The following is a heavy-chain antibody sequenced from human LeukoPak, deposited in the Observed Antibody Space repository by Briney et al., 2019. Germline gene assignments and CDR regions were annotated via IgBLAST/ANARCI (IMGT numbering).Heavy chain of an antibody. Sequence: SVKVSCKASGGTFSSYAISWVRQAPGQGLEWMGGIIPIFGTANYAQKFQGRVTITADESTSTAYMELSSLRSEDTAVYYCADVGYSSSFPGLGDYYYYYGMDVWGKGTTVTVSS. CDR1: GGTFSSYA. V-gene: IGHV1-69*01. J-gene: IGHJ6*04. D-gene: IGHD6-19*01. CDR3: ADVGYSSSFPGLGDYYYYYGMDV. CDR2: IIPIFGTA.